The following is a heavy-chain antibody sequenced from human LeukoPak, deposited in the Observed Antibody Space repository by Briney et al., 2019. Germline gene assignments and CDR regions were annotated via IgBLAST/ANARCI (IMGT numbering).Heavy chain of an antibody. D-gene: IGHD2/OR15-2a*01. J-gene: IGHJ6*03. CDR3: ARDFNCYYCMDV. V-gene: IGHV4-59*10. CDR2: LYTSGST. Sequence: SESLSLTFTVHAGSISSHYGGSIRQPARKGLGWDGRLYTSGSTNSNPSPQSRATISRDTSKSPFSLKMTSVTAADTAVYYCARDFNCYYCMDVWGKRTTVTVSS. CDR1: AGSISSHY.